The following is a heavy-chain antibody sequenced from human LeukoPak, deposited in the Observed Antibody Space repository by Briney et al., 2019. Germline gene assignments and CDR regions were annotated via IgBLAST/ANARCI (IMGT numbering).Heavy chain of an antibody. Sequence: GGSLRLSCAASGFTFSSYWMSWVRQAPGKGREWVSAISGSGGSTYYADSVKGRFTISRDNSKNTLYLQMNSLRAEDTAVYYCAKDLAYCGGDCYPPGYFDYWGQGTLVTVSS. CDR2: ISGSGGST. V-gene: IGHV3-23*01. D-gene: IGHD2-21*02. CDR1: GFTFSSYW. J-gene: IGHJ4*02. CDR3: AKDLAYCGGDCYPPGYFDY.